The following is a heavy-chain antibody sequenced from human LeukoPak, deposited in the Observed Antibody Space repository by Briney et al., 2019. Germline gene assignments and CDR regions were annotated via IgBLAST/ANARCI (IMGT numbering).Heavy chain of an antibody. CDR3: ARGTGFWSGYLTGAYYMDV. V-gene: IGHV1-2*02. D-gene: IGHD3-3*01. J-gene: IGHJ6*03. CDR2: INPNSGGT. Sequence: ASVKVSCKASGYTFTGYYMHWVRQAPGQGLEWMGWINPNSGGTNYAQKFQGRVTMTRDTSISTAYMELSRLRSDDTAVYYCARGTGFWSGYLTGAYYMDVWGKGTTVTVSS. CDR1: GYTFTGYY.